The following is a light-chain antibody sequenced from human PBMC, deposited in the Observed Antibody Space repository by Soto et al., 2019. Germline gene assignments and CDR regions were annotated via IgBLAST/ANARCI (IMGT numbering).Light chain of an antibody. CDR3: AAWDARRSDLL. Sequence: QSVLTQPPSASGTPGQRVTISCSGSNSNIGSNPVHWYQQFPGTAPKVLIYSNYQRPSGVPDRFSGSKSGTSASLAISGLQSEDEADYYCAAWDARRSDLLFGGGTKVPVL. CDR1: NSNIGSNP. J-gene: IGLJ2*01. V-gene: IGLV1-44*01. CDR2: SNY.